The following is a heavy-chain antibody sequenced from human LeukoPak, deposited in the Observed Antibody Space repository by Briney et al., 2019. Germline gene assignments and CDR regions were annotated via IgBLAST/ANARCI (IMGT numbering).Heavy chain of an antibody. V-gene: IGHV3-66*01. CDR3: AKDDDYGDERYFDY. J-gene: IGHJ4*02. Sequence: PGGSLRLSCASSGFTVSSNFMTWVRQAPGKGLEWVSVIYSGGSTYYADSVKGRFTISRDCSKNTLYLQMNSLRVEDTAVYYCAKDDDYGDERYFDYWGQGTLVTVSS. D-gene: IGHD4-17*01. CDR1: GFTVSSNF. CDR2: IYSGGST.